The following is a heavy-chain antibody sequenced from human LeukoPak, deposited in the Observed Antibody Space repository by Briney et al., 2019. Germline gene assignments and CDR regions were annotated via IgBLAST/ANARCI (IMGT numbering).Heavy chain of an antibody. CDR3: ARRDGSGYYALDY. J-gene: IGHJ4*02. CDR1: GFTLSSYW. Sequence: GGSLRLSCAASGFTLSSYWMHWVRQAPGKGLVWVSRINGDGRITTYADSVKGRFTISRDTAKNTLYLQMNSLRAEDTAVYYCARRDGSGYYALDYWGQGFLVTVSS. CDR2: INGDGRIT. D-gene: IGHD3-22*01. V-gene: IGHV3-74*01.